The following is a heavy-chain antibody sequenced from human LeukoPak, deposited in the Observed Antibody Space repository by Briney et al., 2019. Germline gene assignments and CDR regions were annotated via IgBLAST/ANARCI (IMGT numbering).Heavy chain of an antibody. CDR1: GYTFTGYY. Sequence: ASVKVSCKASGYTFTGYYMHWVRQAPGQGLEWMGRIIPILGIANYAQKFQGRVTITADKSTSTAYMELSSLRSEDTAVYYCARDRDYSGNGDFDYWGQGTLVTVSS. V-gene: IGHV1-69*04. CDR2: IIPILGIA. CDR3: ARDRDYSGNGDFDY. D-gene: IGHD4-23*01. J-gene: IGHJ4*02.